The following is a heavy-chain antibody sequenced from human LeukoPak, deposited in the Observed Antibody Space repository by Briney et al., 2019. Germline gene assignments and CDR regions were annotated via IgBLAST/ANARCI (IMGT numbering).Heavy chain of an antibody. V-gene: IGHV1-46*01. D-gene: IGHD3-22*01. CDR3: ARRVHYYDSSGYYED. J-gene: IGHJ4*02. CDR2: VIPSAGSA. CDR1: GYTFTSYY. Sequence: ASVKVSCKTSGYTFTSYYMHWVRQAPGQGLEWMGIVIPSAGSATYAQKFQGRVTMTRDTSTSTVYMELSSLRSEDTAVYYCARRVHYYDSSGYYEDWGQGTLVTVSS.